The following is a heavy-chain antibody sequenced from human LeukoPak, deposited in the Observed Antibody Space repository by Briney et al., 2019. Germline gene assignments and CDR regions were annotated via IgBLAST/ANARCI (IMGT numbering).Heavy chain of an antibody. CDR2: ISGSGGST. D-gene: IGHD3-10*01. J-gene: IGHJ4*02. Sequence: PGGSLRLSCAASGFTFSSYAMSWVRRAPGKGLEWVSAISGSGGSTYYADSVKGRFTISRDNSKNTLYLQMNSLRAEDTAVYYCAKLGRYYYGSGSPYYFDYWGQGTLVTVSS. V-gene: IGHV3-23*01. CDR1: GFTFSSYA. CDR3: AKLGRYYYGSGSPYYFDY.